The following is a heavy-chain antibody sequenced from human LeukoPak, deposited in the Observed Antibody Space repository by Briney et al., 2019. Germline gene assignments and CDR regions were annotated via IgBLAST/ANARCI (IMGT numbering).Heavy chain of an antibody. Sequence: PSETLSLTCTVAGAPISSGGHYWRWIRQPAGKGLEWIGRIYPSGSTNYNPSLKSRVSISVDTSKNQFSLKLSSVTAADTAVYYCARERWEPRHYYFDYWGQGTLVTVSS. CDR1: GAPISSGGHY. V-gene: IGHV4-61*02. CDR2: IYPSGST. D-gene: IGHD1-26*01. J-gene: IGHJ4*02. CDR3: ARERWEPRHYYFDY.